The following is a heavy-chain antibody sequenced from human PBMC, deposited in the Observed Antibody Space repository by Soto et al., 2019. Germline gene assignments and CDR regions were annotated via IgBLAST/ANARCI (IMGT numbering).Heavy chain of an antibody. Sequence: EVQLLESGGGLVQPGGSLSLSCAASAFTFSSYAMSWVRQSPGKGLEWVSGISGSGISTYYADSVKCRFSITRDNSKNTLYLQMDSRIAEDTALYYCASEPGAITVVSDFDYWGQGTLGNVSS. V-gene: IGHV3-23*01. CDR2: ISGSGIST. CDR3: ASEPGAITVVSDFDY. D-gene: IGHD7-27*01. J-gene: IGHJ4*02. CDR1: AFTFSSYA.